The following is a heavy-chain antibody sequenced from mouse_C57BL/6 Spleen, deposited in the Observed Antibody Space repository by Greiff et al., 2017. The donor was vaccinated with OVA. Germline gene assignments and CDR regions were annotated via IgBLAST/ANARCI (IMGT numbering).Heavy chain of an antibody. D-gene: IGHD2-4*01. V-gene: IGHV1-50*01. J-gene: IGHJ3*01. CDR3: ARTDYDSAWFAY. CDR2: IDPSDSYT. Sequence: QVQLQQPGAELVKPGASVKLSCKASGYTFPSYWMQWVKQRPGQGLEWIGEIDPSDSYTNYNQKFKGKATLTVDTSSSTAYMQLSSLTSEDSAVYYCARTDYDSAWFAYWGQGTLVTVSA. CDR1: GYTFPSYW.